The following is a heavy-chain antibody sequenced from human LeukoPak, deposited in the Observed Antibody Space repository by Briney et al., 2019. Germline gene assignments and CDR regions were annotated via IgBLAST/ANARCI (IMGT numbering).Heavy chain of an antibody. CDR1: GGSISSSSYY. V-gene: IGHV4-39*06. D-gene: IGHD2-15*01. CDR2: IYYSGST. J-gene: IGHJ6*03. CDR3: ARHRSGGSWEDYYYYYMDV. Sequence: PSETLSLTCTVSGGSISSSSYYWGWIRQPPGKGLEWIGSIYYSGSTYYNPSLKSRVTISVDTSKSQFTLKLSSVTAADTAVYYCARHRSGGSWEDYYYYYMDVWGKGTTVTVSS.